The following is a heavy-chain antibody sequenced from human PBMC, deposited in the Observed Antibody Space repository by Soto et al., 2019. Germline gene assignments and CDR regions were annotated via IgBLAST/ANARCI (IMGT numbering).Heavy chain of an antibody. J-gene: IGHJ3*02. CDR3: ARGGGVGVAGSAAFDM. CDR2: INPATGAA. CDR1: GYPVTAYY. D-gene: IGHD3-3*01. V-gene: IGHV1-2*02. Sequence: QLHLVQSGAVVKKPGASVTVSCSASGYPVTAYYMHWVRQAPGRGLEWMGGINPATGAAKYTQTFQGRVTMTRDTSTSKVFMELSGLTSEDTAVCYCARGGGVGVAGSAAFDMWGQGTLVTVSS.